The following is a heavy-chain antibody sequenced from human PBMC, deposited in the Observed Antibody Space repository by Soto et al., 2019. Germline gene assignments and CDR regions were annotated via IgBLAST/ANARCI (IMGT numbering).Heavy chain of an antibody. J-gene: IGHJ4*02. CDR3: ARDLGITMIVGFDY. V-gene: IGHV3-21*01. Sequence: GGSLRLSCAASGFTFSSYSMNWVRQAPGKELEWVSSISSSSSYIYYADSVKGRFTISRDNAKNSLYLQMNSLRAEDTAVYYCARDLGITMIVGFDYWGRGTLVTVSS. CDR1: GFTFSSYS. D-gene: IGHD3-22*01. CDR2: ISSSSSYI.